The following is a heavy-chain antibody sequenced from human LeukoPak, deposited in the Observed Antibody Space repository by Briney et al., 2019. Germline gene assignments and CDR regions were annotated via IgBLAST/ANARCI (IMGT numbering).Heavy chain of an antibody. V-gene: IGHV1-3*01. J-gene: IGHJ4*02. CDR1: GYTFTNYG. Sequence: GASVKVSCKASGYTFTNYGINWVRQAPGQGLEWMGWINAGNGDTKYSQKFQGRVTITRDTSASTAYMELSSLRSEDTAVYYCARVGLWFGEFDYWGQGTLVTVSS. CDR3: ARVGLWFGEFDY. D-gene: IGHD3-10*01. CDR2: INAGNGDT.